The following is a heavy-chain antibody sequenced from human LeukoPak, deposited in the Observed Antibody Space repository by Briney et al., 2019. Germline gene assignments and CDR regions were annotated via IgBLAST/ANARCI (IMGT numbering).Heavy chain of an antibody. CDR3: AKELERRNYYYYGMDV. CDR2: ISYDGSNK. CDR1: GFTFSGYG. J-gene: IGHJ6*02. V-gene: IGHV3-30*18. D-gene: IGHD1-1*01. Sequence: QPGRSLRLSCAASGFTFSGYGMPWVRQAPGKGLEWVALISYDGSNKYYADSVKGRFTISRDNSKNTLYLQMNSLRAEDTAVYYCAKELERRNYYYYGMDVWGQGTTVTVSS.